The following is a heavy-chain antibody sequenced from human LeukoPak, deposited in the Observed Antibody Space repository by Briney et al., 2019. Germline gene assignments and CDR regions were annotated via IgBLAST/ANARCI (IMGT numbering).Heavy chain of an antibody. Sequence: PSETLSLTCTVSGGSISSYYWSWIRQPPGKGLEWIGYIYYSGSTNYNPSLKSRATISVDTSKNQFSLNLSSVTAADTAVYYCARHARGTGYFDYWGQGALVTVSS. J-gene: IGHJ4*02. CDR3: ARHARGTGYFDY. D-gene: IGHD3/OR15-3a*01. V-gene: IGHV4-59*08. CDR2: IYYSGST. CDR1: GGSISSYY.